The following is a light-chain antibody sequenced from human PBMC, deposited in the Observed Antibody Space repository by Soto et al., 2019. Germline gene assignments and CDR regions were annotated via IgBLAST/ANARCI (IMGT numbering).Light chain of an antibody. CDR3: QQRSNWPRIT. Sequence: EIVWAQSPGTLSFSPGERATLSCRAIQNINSDYFAWYQQKPGQAPRLLIFGASTRATGIPDRFSGSGAGAYFNLTISRLEPADFGVYYCQQRSNWPRITFGQGTRLEIK. V-gene: IGKV3D-20*02. CDR2: GAS. J-gene: IGKJ5*01. CDR1: QNINSDY.